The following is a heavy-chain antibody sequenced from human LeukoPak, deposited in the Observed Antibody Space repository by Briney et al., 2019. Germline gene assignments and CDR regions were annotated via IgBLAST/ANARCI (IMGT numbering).Heavy chain of an antibody. J-gene: IGHJ4*02. CDR2: MNPNSGNT. D-gene: IGHD3-9*01. CDR3: ARGGLRYFDFDY. CDR1: GYTFTSYD. Sequence: ASVKVSCKASGYTFTSYDINWVRQATGQGLEWMGWMNPNSGNTGYAQKFQGRVTMTRNTSISTAYMELSSLRSEDTAVYYCARGGLRYFDFDYWGQGTLVTVSS. V-gene: IGHV1-8*01.